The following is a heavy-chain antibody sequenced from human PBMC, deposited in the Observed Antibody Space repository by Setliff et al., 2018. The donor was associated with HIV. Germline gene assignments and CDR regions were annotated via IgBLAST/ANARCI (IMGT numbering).Heavy chain of an antibody. V-gene: IGHV4-38-2*02. CDR1: GSSISSNYY. CDR2: IDASANT. D-gene: IGHD6-13*01. CDR3: ARIGSGWSVGWFDP. J-gene: IGHJ5*02. Sequence: SETLSLTCTVSGSSISSNYYWAWIRQAPGKGLEWIGCIDASANTYYIPSLKSRAAISIDTYKNQLSLKLRSVTAAGTAVYYCARIGSGWSVGWFDPWGQGPLVTVSS.